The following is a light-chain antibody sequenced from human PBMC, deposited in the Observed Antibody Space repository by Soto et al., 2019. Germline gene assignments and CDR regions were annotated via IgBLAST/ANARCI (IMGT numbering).Light chain of an antibody. CDR2: AAS. Sequence: DFQMSQSPSSVSASVGDRVIITCRARQGISSWLAWYQQKPGEAPKLLIYAASRLQSGVPSRFSVCGSGTGSTLTISSLQPEDFAPYYCQQADCFPLTFGGGTQVEIK. V-gene: IGKV1D-12*01. J-gene: IGKJ4*01. CDR1: QGISSW. CDR3: QQADCFPLT.